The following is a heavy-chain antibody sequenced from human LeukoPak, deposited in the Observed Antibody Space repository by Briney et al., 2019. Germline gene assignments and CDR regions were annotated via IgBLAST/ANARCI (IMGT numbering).Heavy chain of an antibody. V-gene: IGHV4-34*01. CDR1: GGSFSGYY. J-gene: IGHJ6*02. CDR3: ARGARLWFGELLQPRYYYGMDV. Sequence: SETLSLTCAVSGGSFSGYYWSWIRQPPGQGLEWIGEINHSGSTNYNPSLKSRVTISVDTSKNQFSLKLSSVTAADTAVYYCARGARLWFGELLQPRYYYGMDVWGQGTTVTVSS. CDR2: INHSGST. D-gene: IGHD3-10*01.